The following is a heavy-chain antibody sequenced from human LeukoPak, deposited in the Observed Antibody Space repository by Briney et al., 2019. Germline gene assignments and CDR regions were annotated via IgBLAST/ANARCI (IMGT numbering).Heavy chain of an antibody. CDR2: ISYDGSNQ. V-gene: IGHV3-30*04. CDR1: GFTFSNFA. J-gene: IGHJ4*02. CDR3: ARELTGYWQQY. D-gene: IGHD3-9*01. Sequence: PGGSLRLSRAASGFTFSNFAMHWVRQAPGKGLEWVAIISYDGSNQYYADSVKGRFTISRDSSQNTLYLQMNSLRAEDTAVYYCARELTGYWQQYWGQGTLVTVSS.